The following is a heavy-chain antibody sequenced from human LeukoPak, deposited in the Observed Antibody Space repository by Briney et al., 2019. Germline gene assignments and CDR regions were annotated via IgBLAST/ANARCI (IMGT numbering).Heavy chain of an antibody. CDR2: ISYDGSNK. J-gene: IGHJ4*02. CDR1: GFTFSSYG. Sequence: GGSLRLSCAASGFTFSSYGMHWVRQAPGKGLEWVAVISYDGSNKYYADSVKGRFTISRDNSKNTLYLQMNSLRAEDTAVYYCTRRARDVDCWGQGTLVTVSS. CDR3: TRRARDVDC. V-gene: IGHV3-30*03.